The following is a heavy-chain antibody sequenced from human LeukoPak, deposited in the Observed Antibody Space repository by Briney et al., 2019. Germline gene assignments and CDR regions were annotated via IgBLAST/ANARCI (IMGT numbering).Heavy chain of an antibody. V-gene: IGHV3-23*01. D-gene: IGHD3/OR15-3a*01. J-gene: IGHJ3*02. Sequence: GGSPRLSCAASGFTFSSYAMSGVRQAPGKGLEGVAAISGSGGSTYYADSVKGRFTISRDNSKNTLYLQMNSLRTEDTAVYFCAREGSGLVIHAFDIWGHGTVVTVSS. CDR1: GFTFSSYA. CDR3: AREGSGLVIHAFDI. CDR2: ISGSGGST.